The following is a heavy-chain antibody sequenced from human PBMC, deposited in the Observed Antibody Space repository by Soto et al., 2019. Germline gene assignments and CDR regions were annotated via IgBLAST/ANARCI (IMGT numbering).Heavy chain of an antibody. D-gene: IGHD6-6*01. Sequence: SETLSLTCAVYGGSFSGYYWSWIRQPPGKGLEWIGEINHSGSTNYNPSLKSRVTISVDTSKNQFSLKLSSVTAADTAVYYCVRSYSSSSAVYFGDWGEGTLGTVSS. CDR1: GGSFSGYY. CDR2: INHSGST. V-gene: IGHV4-34*01. J-gene: IGHJ4*02. CDR3: VRSYSSSSAVYFGD.